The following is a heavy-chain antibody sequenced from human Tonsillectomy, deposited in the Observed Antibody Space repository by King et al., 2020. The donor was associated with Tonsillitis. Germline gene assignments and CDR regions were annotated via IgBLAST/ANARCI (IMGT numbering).Heavy chain of an antibody. CDR1: GYTFTTYP. V-gene: IGHV7-4-1*02. D-gene: IGHD6-19*01. J-gene: IGHJ4*02. CDR3: YKESRYSSRD. Sequence: QLVQSGSELKKPGASVMVSCKASGYTFTTYPMNWVRQAPGQGLEWMGWINTNTGNTRYAQAFTGRFVFSLDTSVNTAYLQISSLKAEDTAVYYCYKESRYSSRDWGQGTLVTVSS. CDR2: INTNTGNT.